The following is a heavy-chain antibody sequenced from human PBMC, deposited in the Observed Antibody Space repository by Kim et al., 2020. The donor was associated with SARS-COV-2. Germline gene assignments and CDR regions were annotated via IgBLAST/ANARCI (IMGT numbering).Heavy chain of an antibody. J-gene: IGHJ4*02. CDR1: GFTFSSYA. CDR3: ARVLVWGSYRDFDY. CDR2: ISYDGSNK. D-gene: IGHD3-16*02. V-gene: IGHV3-30*04. Sequence: GGSLRLSCAASGFTFSSYAMHWVRQAPGKGLEWVAVISYDGSNKYYAASVKGRFTTSRDNSKNTLYLQMNSLRAEDTAVYYCARVLVWGSYRDFDYWGQG.